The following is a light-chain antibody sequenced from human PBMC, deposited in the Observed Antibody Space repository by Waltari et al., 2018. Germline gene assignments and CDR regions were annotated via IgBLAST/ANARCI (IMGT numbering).Light chain of an antibody. CDR1: QYISNW. CDR3: QQYNSYSPT. J-gene: IGKJ2*01. CDR2: KAS. Sequence: DIQMTQTPFALSATMGDRVIIAGRASQYISNWLAWYQQKPGQAPKLLISKASTLESGVPSRFGGSGSGTDFTLTISSLQPEDFATYYCQQYNSYSPTFGQGTQVEIK. V-gene: IGKV1-5*03.